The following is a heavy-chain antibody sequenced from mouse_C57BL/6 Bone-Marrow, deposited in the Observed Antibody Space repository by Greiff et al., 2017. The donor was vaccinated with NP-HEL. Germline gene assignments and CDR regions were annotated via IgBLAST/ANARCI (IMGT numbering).Heavy chain of an antibody. CDR2: IHPNSGST. CDR1: GYTFTSYW. V-gene: IGHV1-64*01. Sequence: VKLQQPGAELVKPGASVKLSCKASGYTFTSYWMHWVKQRPGQGLEWIGMIHPNSGSTNYNEKFKSKATLTVDKSSSTAYMQLSSLTSEDSAVYYCATRGSSYYFDYWGQGTTLTVSS. D-gene: IGHD1-1*01. CDR3: ATRGSSYYFDY. J-gene: IGHJ2*01.